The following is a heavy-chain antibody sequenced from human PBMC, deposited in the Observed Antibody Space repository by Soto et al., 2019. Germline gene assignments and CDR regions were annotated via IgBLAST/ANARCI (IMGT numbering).Heavy chain of an antibody. J-gene: IGHJ5*02. CDR1: GYSFTSYW. V-gene: IGHV5-51*01. Sequence: GESLKICCKGSGYSFTSYWIGWVRQMPGKGLEWMGIIYPGDSDTRYSPSFQGQVTISADKSISTAYLQWSSLKASDTAMYYCARQGGYCSGGSCYFKVSWFDPWGQGTLVTVSS. D-gene: IGHD2-15*01. CDR2: IYPGDSDT. CDR3: ARQGGYCSGGSCYFKVSWFDP.